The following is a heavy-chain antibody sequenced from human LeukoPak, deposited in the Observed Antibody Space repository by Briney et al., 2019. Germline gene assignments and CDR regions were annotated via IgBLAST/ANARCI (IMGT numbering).Heavy chain of an antibody. Sequence: GGALRLSCAASGFTFSDYYMSWIRQAPGKGLEGVSYISSSGSTIYYADSVKGRFTISRDNAKNSLYLQMNSLRAGDTAVYYCARDYGPRYCSSTSCSNWFDPWGQGTLVTVSS. CDR2: ISSSGSTI. J-gene: IGHJ5*02. CDR3: ARDYGPRYCSSTSCSNWFDP. V-gene: IGHV3-11*01. D-gene: IGHD2-2*01. CDR1: GFTFSDYY.